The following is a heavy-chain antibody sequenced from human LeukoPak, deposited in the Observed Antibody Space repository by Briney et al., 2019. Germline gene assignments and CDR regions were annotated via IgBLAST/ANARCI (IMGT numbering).Heavy chain of an antibody. V-gene: IGHV3-23*01. CDR1: GFTFSSYG. J-gene: IGHJ4*02. CDR3: AKDRYSDNTGHHYENEY. CDR2: VSSGGNS. Sequence: GGSLRLSCTASGFTFSSYGMSWVRQAPGNGLDWVSAVSSGGNSNYADSVTGRFTISRDNSKNTLYLQMNSLRAEDTAVYYCAKDRYSDNTGHHYENEYWGQGTLVTVSS. D-gene: IGHD3-22*01.